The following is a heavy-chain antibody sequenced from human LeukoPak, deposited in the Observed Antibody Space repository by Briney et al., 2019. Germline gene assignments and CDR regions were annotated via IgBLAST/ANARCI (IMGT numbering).Heavy chain of an antibody. V-gene: IGHV5-51*01. Sequence: HGESLKISCKGSGYIFTTSPIGWERQMPGKGLEWRGIIYPGDSVTTYSPSFQGQVTITADKSISTAYLQWNSLKPSDSAMYYCARLGVAPVTSGDLWGEGTLVTVSS. CDR3: ARLGVAPVTSGDL. CDR1: GYIFTTSP. J-gene: IGHJ5*02. D-gene: IGHD4-17*01. CDR2: IYPGDSVT.